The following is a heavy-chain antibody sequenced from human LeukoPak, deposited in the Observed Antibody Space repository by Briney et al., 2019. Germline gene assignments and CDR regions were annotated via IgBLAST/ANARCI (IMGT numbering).Heavy chain of an antibody. J-gene: IGHJ6*03. D-gene: IGHD6-19*01. V-gene: IGHV3-74*01. CDR1: GFTFSTYP. CDR2: INSDGSST. CDR3: AKEIEEVDSSGWYYYYYMDV. Sequence: PGGSLRLSCVASGFTFSTYPMHWVRQAPGKGLVWVSRINSDGSSTSYADSVKGRVTISRDNVKNTVFLQMNSLRAEDTAVYYCAKEIEEVDSSGWYYYYYMDVWGKGTTVTISS.